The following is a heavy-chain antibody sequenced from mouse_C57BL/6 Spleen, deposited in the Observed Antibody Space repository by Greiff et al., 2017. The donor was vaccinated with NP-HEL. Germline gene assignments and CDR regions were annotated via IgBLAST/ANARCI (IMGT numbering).Heavy chain of an antibody. V-gene: IGHV5-17*01. CDR3: ARDSSSRYWEAMDY. CDR1: GFSFSDYG. CDR2: ISSGSSTI. D-gene: IGHD1-1*01. J-gene: IGHJ4*01. Sequence: EVKLMESGGGLVKPGGSLKLSCAASGFSFSDYGLHWVRQAPEKGLEWVAYISSGSSTIDYADTVQGRFTISRDNAKNTLFLQMTSLRSEVPAMYYCARDSSSRYWEAMDYWGQGTSVTVSS.